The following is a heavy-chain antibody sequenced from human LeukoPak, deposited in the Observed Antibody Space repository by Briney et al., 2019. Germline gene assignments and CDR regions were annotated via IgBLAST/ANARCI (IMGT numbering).Heavy chain of an antibody. D-gene: IGHD5-24*01. CDR3: AKEMATMNAFDI. J-gene: IGHJ3*02. V-gene: IGHV3-66*01. CDR2: IYSGGST. CDR1: GFXVSSNY. Sequence: PGGSLRLSCAASGFXVSSNYISWVRQAPGKGREWVSVIYSGGSTDYKDSVKDRFIISRDNSKNTLYLRMNSLRAEDTAVYYCAKEMATMNAFDIWGQGTMVTVSS.